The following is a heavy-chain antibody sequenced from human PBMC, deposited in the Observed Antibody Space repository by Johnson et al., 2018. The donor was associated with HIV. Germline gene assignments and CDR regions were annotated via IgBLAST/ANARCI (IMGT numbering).Heavy chain of an antibody. V-gene: IGHV3-30*18. CDR3: AKDVGGWELVLDAFDI. J-gene: IGHJ3*02. D-gene: IGHD1-26*01. CDR1: GFTFSSYG. CDR2: ISYDGSNK. Sequence: VQLVESGGGVVQPGRSLRLSCAASGFTFSSYGMHWVRQAPGKGLEWVAVISYDGSNKYYADSVKGRFTISRDNSKNTLYLQMNSRRAEDTAVYYCAKDVGGWELVLDAFDIWGQGTMVTVSS.